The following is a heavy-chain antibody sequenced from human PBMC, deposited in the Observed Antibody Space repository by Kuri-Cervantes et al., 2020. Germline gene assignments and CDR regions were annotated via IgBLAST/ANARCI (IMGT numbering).Heavy chain of an antibody. Sequence: ESLKISCAASGFTFSSYSMNWVRQAPGKGLEWIGEINHRGSTNYNPSLKSRVTISVDTSKNQFSLKLTSVTAADTAVYYCARGGAIYFWLDVWGKGTTVTVSS. D-gene: IGHD2/OR15-2a*01. CDR3: ARGGAIYFWLDV. V-gene: IGHV4-34*01. CDR1: GFTFSSYS. CDR2: INHRGST. J-gene: IGHJ6*04.